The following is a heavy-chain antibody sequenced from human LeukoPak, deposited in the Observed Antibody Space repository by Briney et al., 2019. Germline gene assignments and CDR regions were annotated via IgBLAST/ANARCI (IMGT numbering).Heavy chain of an antibody. J-gene: IGHJ4*02. CDR3: ARHKAAGYDFNDY. V-gene: IGHV4-39*01. Sequence: NPSETLSLTCTVSGGSISSSSYYWGWIRQPPGEGLEWIGSIYYSGSTYYNPSLKSRVTISVDTSKNQFSLKLSSVTAADTAVYYCARHKAAGYDFNDYWGQGTLVTVSS. CDR1: GGSISSSSYY. CDR2: IYYSGST. D-gene: IGHD3-3*01.